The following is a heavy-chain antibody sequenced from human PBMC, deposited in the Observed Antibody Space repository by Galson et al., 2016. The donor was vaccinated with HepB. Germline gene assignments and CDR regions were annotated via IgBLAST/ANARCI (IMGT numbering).Heavy chain of an antibody. J-gene: IGHJ4*02. CDR1: GGSINNYY. CDR2: IYYSGST. Sequence: SETLSLTCTVSGGSINNYYWSWIRQPQGKGLEWIGYIYYSGSTNYNPSLKRRVTMSVDTSKNQFYLKLSSVTAADTAGYYWWRFPSYGGGVSCSSDDDDYWGQGTLVTVSS. CDR3: WRFPSYGGGVSCSSDDDDY. D-gene: IGHD2-15*01. V-gene: IGHV4-59*01.